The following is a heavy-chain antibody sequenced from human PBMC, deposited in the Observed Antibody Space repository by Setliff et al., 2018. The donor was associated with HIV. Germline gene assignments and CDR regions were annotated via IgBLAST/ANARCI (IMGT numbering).Heavy chain of an antibody. J-gene: IGHJ4*02. Sequence: SETLSLTCTVSGGSISSAGYYWSWIRQHPRKGLEWIGYIYNTGSAYFNPSLKSRLTISVDTSRNQFSLKLSSVTAADTAVYYCARGYTRGYFSHFDYWGQGTLVTVSS. CDR2: IYNTGSA. V-gene: IGHV4-31*03. CDR3: ARGYTRGYFSHFDY. CDR1: GGSISSAGYY. D-gene: IGHD3-22*01.